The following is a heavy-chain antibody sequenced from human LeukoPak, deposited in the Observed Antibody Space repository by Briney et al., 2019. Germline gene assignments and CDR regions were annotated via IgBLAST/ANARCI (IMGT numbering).Heavy chain of an antibody. CDR1: GFTFSSYA. J-gene: IGHJ6*02. V-gene: IGHV3-23*01. Sequence: GASLRLSCAASGFTFSSYAMSWVRQAPGKGLEWVSAISGSGGSTYYADSVKGRFTISRDNSKNTLYLQMNSLRAEDTAVYYCAKVHYDYVWGSYRPLYYYGMDVWGQGTTVTVSS. CDR2: ISGSGGST. D-gene: IGHD3-16*02. CDR3: AKVHYDYVWGSYRPLYYYGMDV.